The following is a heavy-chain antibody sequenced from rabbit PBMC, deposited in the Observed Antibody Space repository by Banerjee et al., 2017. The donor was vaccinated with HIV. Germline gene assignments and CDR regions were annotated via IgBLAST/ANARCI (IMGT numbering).Heavy chain of an antibody. CDR1: GFDLCSNYY. D-gene: IGHD4-1*01. CDR2: IYTGSGNT. V-gene: IGHV1S43*01. Sequence: QEQLEESGGGLVKPEGSLTLTCTASGFDLCSNYYMCWVRQAPGKGLEWIGDIYTGSGNTYYASWVNGRFTISSDNAQNTVDLQMNSLTAADTATYFCARVDSSGWGDFNLWGPGTLVTVS. J-gene: IGHJ4*01. CDR3: ARVDSSGWGDFNL.